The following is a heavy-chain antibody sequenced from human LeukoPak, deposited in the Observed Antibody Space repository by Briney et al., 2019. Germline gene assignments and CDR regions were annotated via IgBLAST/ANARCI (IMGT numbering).Heavy chain of an antibody. CDR2: IIPIFGTA. CDR3: ASHDYSNRSDYYYYYMDV. D-gene: IGHD4-11*01. Sequence: GASVKVSCKASGGTFSSYAISWVRQAPGQGLEWMGGIIPIFGTANYAQKFQGRVTITTDESTSTAYMELSSLRSEDTAVYYCASHDYSNRSDYYYYYMDVWAKGPRSPSP. CDR1: GGTFSSYA. V-gene: IGHV1-69*05. J-gene: IGHJ6*03.